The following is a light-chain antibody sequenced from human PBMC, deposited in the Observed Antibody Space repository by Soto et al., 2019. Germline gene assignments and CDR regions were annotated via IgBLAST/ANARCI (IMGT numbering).Light chain of an antibody. CDR1: QSVSNNY. Sequence: EIVFTQSPGTLYLSPGERATLSCRASQSVSNNYLAWYQQKPGQAPRLLIYGASNRATGIPDRFSGSGSGTVFTITISRLEPEDFAVYYCQQYDSSGTFGQGTKVDIK. CDR3: QQYDSSGT. CDR2: GAS. J-gene: IGKJ1*01. V-gene: IGKV3-20*01.